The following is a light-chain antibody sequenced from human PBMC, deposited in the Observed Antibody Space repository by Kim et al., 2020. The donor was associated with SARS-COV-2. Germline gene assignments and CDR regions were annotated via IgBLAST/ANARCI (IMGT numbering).Light chain of an antibody. Sequence: GQSVTISCTGTSRDVGAYNHVSWYRQHPGKAPKLMIYEVSNRPSGVPDRFSGSKSGNTASLTVSGLQAEDEADYYCSSYSDSISYVFGTGTKVTVL. CDR1: SRDVGAYNH. V-gene: IGLV2-8*01. CDR3: SSYSDSISYV. J-gene: IGLJ1*01. CDR2: EVS.